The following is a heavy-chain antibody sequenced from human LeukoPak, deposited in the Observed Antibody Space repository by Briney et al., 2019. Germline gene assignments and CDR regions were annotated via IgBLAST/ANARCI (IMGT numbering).Heavy chain of an antibody. CDR3: TTDGVGVEGATYDY. J-gene: IGHJ4*02. Sequence: GGSLRLSCAASGFTFINAWMAWVRQAPGKGLEWVGRIKAKAHGGTIEYAAPVKGRFTISRDDSKNTLYLQMNSLKTEDTAVYYCTTDGVGVEGATYDYWGQGTLVTVSS. V-gene: IGHV3-15*01. D-gene: IGHD1-26*01. CDR2: IKAKAHGGTI. CDR1: GFTFINAW.